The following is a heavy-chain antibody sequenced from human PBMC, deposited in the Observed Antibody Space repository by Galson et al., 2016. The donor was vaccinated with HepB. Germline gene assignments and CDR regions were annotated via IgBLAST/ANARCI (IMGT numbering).Heavy chain of an antibody. CDR1: GFPFSAYW. D-gene: IGHD1-14*01. Sequence: SLRLSCAATGFPFSAYWMQWVRQVPGKGLVWVSRLTTDVIIGYADSVMGRFTISRDNAKNTLYLHMDSLRAEDTAVYYCARENHYVLDVWGQGTTVTVSS. CDR2: LTTDVII. CDR3: ARENHYVLDV. J-gene: IGHJ6*02. V-gene: IGHV3-74*01.